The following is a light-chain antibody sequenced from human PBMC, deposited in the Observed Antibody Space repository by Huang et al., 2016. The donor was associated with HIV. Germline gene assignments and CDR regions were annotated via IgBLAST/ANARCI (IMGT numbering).Light chain of an antibody. CDR3: QQRSAWPRT. V-gene: IGKV3-11*01. CDR1: QSVFSY. Sequence: EIVLTQSPGTLSLSPGERATLSCRTSQSVFSYLAWYQQRPGQAPRLLIYDASNRATGIPARFSCSGSGTDFTLTISSLEPEDFAVYYCQQRSAWPRTFGQGTKLEIK. J-gene: IGKJ2*01. CDR2: DAS.